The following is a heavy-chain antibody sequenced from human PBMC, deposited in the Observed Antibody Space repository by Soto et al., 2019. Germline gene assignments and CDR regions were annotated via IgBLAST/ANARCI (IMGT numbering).Heavy chain of an antibody. CDR3: ARVLRQQLVRLAGRDY. CDR1: GGSISSGGYY. J-gene: IGHJ4*02. Sequence: QVQLQESGPGLVKPSQTLSLTCTVSGGSISSGGYYWSWIRQHPGKGLEWIGSIYYSGSTYYNPSLKRRVTISVDTSKNQFVLKLSSVTAADTAVYYCARVLRQQLVRLAGRDYWGQGTLVTVAS. D-gene: IGHD6-13*01. CDR2: IYYSGST. V-gene: IGHV4-31*03.